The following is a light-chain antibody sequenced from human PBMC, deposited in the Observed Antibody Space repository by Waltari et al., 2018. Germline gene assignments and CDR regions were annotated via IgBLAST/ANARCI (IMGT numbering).Light chain of an antibody. CDR2: DAS. CDR1: QTVSNY. J-gene: IGKJ5*01. V-gene: IGKV3-11*01. CDR3: QHRDK. Sequence: EVVLTQSPVTLSLSPGEGATLSCGASQTVSNYLAWYQLKPGQAPRLLIYDASNRATGIPARFSGSGSGTDFTLTISSLEPEDFAVYYCQHRDKFGQGTRLEIK.